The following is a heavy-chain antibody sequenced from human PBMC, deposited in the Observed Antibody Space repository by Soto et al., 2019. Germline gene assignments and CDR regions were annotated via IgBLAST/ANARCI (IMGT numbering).Heavy chain of an antibody. Sequence: GGSLRLSCAASGFTFSSYAMSWVRQAPGKGLEWVSDISSSSGSTYYADSVKGRFTISRDNSKNTLYLQMNSLRAEDTAVYYCARNYYDSGGGFDYWGQGTLVTVSS. J-gene: IGHJ4*02. CDR2: ISSSSGST. D-gene: IGHD3-22*01. V-gene: IGHV3-23*01. CDR3: ARNYYDSGGGFDY. CDR1: GFTFSSYA.